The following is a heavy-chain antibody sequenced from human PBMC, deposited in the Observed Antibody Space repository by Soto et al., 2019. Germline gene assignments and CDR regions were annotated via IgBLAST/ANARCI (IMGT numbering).Heavy chain of an antibody. J-gene: IGHJ6*02. D-gene: IGHD5-18*01. V-gene: IGHV1-2*04. CDR3: ARAVRGRGYSYGYDEDYYYYGMDV. Sequence: ASVKVSCKASGYTFTGYYTHWVRQAPGQGLEWMGWINPNSGGTNYAQKFQGWVTMTRDTSISTAYMELSRLRSDDTAVYYCARAVRGRGYSYGYDEDYYYYGMDVWGQGTTVTVSS. CDR2: INPNSGGT. CDR1: GYTFTGYY.